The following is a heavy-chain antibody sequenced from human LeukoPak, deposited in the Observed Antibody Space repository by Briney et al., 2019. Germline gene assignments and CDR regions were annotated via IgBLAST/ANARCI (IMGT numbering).Heavy chain of an antibody. J-gene: IGHJ6*02. CDR2: MNPNSGNT. D-gene: IGHD4/OR15-4a*01. V-gene: IGHV1-8*01. CDR3: ARAAMSPLTLGNGMDV. Sequence: ASVKVSCKASGYTFTSYDINWVRQATGQGLEWMGWMNPNSGNTGYAQKFQGRVTMTRNTSISTAYMELSSLRSEDTAVYYCARAAMSPLTLGNGMDVWGQGTTVTVSS. CDR1: GYTFTSYD.